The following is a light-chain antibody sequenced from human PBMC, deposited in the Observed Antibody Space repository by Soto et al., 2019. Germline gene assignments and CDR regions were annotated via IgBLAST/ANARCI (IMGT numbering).Light chain of an antibody. Sequence: EIVMTQSPATLSVSPGERATLSCRASQSVSSNLAWYQRKPGQAPRLLIYAASTRATGIPARFSGSGSGTEFTLTISSLQSEDFGVYYCQQYNIWPRTFGQGTKVEIK. CDR3: QQYNIWPRT. J-gene: IGKJ1*01. CDR2: AAS. CDR1: QSVSSN. V-gene: IGKV3-15*01.